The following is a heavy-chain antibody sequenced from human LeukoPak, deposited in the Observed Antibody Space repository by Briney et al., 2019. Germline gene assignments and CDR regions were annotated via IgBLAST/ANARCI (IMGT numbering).Heavy chain of an antibody. Sequence: PGESLKISCKGSGYSFTSYWIAWVRQMPGKGLEWMGIIFPGDSDTRYSPSFQGQVTISADKSISTAYLQWSSLKASDTAMYCCARHASGCSSSSSCLLGWFDPWGQGTLVTVSS. J-gene: IGHJ5*02. CDR1: GYSFTSYW. CDR3: ARHASGCSSSSSCLLGWFDP. CDR2: IFPGDSDT. V-gene: IGHV5-51*01. D-gene: IGHD2-2*01.